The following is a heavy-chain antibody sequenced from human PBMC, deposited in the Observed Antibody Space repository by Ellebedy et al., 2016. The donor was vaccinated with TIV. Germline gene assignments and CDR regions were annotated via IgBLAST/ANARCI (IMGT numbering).Heavy chain of an antibody. CDR1: GFTFSSYW. CDR2: IKQDGSEK. V-gene: IGHV3-7*01. Sequence: GESLKISXAASGFTFSSYWMSWVRQAPGKGLEWVANIKQDGSEKYYVDSVKGRFTISRDNAKNSMYLQMNSLTVEDTAVYYCARGGRWAFDFWGQGTLVTVSS. CDR3: ARGGRWAFDF. J-gene: IGHJ4*02. D-gene: IGHD4-23*01.